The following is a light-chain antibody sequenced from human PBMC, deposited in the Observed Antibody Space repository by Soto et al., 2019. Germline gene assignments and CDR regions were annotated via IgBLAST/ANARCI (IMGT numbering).Light chain of an antibody. CDR1: HDISKY. Sequence: DIQMTQSPSSLSASVGDRVTITCQASHDISKYVIWYQQKPGRAPKLLIFDASVLEVGVPSRISGSGWGTHFTFTISSLQPEDIATYYCQQYDNLPITFGQGTRLDIK. V-gene: IGKV1-33*01. J-gene: IGKJ5*01. CDR2: DAS. CDR3: QQYDNLPIT.